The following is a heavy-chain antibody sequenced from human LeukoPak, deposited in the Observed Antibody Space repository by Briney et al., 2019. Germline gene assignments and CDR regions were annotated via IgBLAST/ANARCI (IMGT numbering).Heavy chain of an antibody. Sequence: QAGGSLRLSCAASGFTVSSKYMSWVRQAPGKGLEWVSVIYSGGSTHYVDSVKGRFTISRDNSKNTVYLQMNSLRAGDTAVYYCASLYYGGNNFDYWGQGTLVTVSS. CDR3: ASLYYGGNNFDY. J-gene: IGHJ4*02. D-gene: IGHD4-23*01. V-gene: IGHV3-66*01. CDR1: GFTVSSKY. CDR2: IYSGGST.